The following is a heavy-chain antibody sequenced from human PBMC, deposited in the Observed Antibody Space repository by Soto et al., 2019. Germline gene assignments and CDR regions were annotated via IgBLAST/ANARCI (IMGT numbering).Heavy chain of an antibody. D-gene: IGHD3-16*01. J-gene: IGHJ4*02. Sequence: EVQLVESGGGLVQPGGSLRLSCAASGFTFNTYTMNWVRQAPGKGLEWVSSISATGTFKYHGDSVKGRFTISRDNAKNSLDLQMKSLRADDTAVYYWAGGGNGDRPTLWGQGTLVTVSS. CDR3: AGGGNGDRPTL. CDR1: GFTFNTYT. V-gene: IGHV3-21*01. CDR2: ISATGTFK.